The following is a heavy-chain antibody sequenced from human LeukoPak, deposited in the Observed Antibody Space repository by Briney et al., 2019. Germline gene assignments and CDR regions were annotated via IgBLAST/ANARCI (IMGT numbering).Heavy chain of an antibody. CDR1: GGSISSSSYY. V-gene: IGHV4-39*07. J-gene: IGHJ4*02. CDR3: ARGIGSGSYYNVLDVLDYFDY. D-gene: IGHD3-10*01. CDR2: IYYSGST. Sequence: SETLSLTCTVSGGSISSSSYYWGWIRQPPGKGLEWIGSIYYSGSTYYNSSLKSRITISVDMSKSQFSLKLSSVTAADTAVYYCARGIGSGSYYNVLDVLDYFDYWGQGTLVTVSS.